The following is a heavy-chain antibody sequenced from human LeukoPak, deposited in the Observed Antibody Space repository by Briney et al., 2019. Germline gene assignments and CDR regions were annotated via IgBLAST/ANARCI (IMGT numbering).Heavy chain of an antibody. J-gene: IGHJ3*01. CDR1: GFTFSSYS. D-gene: IGHD5-12*01. Sequence: PGGSLRLSCAASGFTFSSYSMNWVRQAPGKGLEWVSYISSSSSYIYYADSIKGRFTISRDNAKNSLYLHMNSLRVEDTAVYYCAIAVARGIAFDVWGQGTMVIASS. V-gene: IGHV3-21*05. CDR2: ISSSSSYI. CDR3: AIAVARGIAFDV.